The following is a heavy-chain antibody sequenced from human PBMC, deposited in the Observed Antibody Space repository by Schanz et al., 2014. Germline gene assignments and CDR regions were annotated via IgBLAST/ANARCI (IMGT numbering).Heavy chain of an antibody. J-gene: IGHJ6*02. CDR1: GYIFGSHG. V-gene: IGHV1-46*01. CDR3: AKVDRTRYYAMDV. D-gene: IGHD3-9*01. Sequence: QLMQSGSEVRKPGASVKVSCKASGYIFGSHGMTWVRQAPGQGLEWMGKINPSSGTTRIAQNFQGRLTVTRDTSTSTVNMELSGLRSEDTAVYYCAKVDRTRYYAMDVWGQGTTVTVSS. CDR2: INPSSGTT.